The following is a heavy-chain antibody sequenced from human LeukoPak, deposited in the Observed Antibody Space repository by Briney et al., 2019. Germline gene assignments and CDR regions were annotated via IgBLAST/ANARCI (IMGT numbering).Heavy chain of an antibody. V-gene: IGHV3-30-3*01. CDR2: TSSDLNVK. D-gene: IGHD1-26*01. CDR1: GFTSRNYV. Sequence: TGGSLRLSCAASGFTSRNYVIHWVHQAPGKGLEWVAVTSSDLNVKLYADSVKGRFTISRDNSRSTLYLQMNSLRPEDTAIYYCARDLLAEWELLEWALDYWGQGTLVTVSS. J-gene: IGHJ4*02. CDR3: ARDLLAEWELLEWALDY.